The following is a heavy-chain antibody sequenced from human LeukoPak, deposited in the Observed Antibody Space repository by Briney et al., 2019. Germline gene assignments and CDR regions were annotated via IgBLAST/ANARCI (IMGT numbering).Heavy chain of an antibody. J-gene: IGHJ6*02. CDR2: INHSGST. V-gene: IGHV4-34*01. D-gene: IGHD3-22*01. CDR3: ARGTYYYDSSGHFRPDYYYYYGMDV. Sequence: PSETLSLTCAVHGGSFSGYYWSWIRQPPGKGLEWIGEINHSGSTNYNPSLKSRVTISVDTSKNQFSLKLSSVTAADTAVYYCARGTYYYDSSGHFRPDYYYYYGMDVWGQGTTVTVSS. CDR1: GGSFSGYY.